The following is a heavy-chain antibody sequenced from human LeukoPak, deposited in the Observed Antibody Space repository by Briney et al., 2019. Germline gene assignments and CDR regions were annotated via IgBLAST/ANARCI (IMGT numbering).Heavy chain of an antibody. V-gene: IGHV4-59*08. CDR3: ARGSGSGYWGAFDI. CDR2: IYYSGST. D-gene: IGHD3-22*01. J-gene: IGHJ3*02. CDR1: GGSISSYY. Sequence: PSETLSLTCTVSGGSISSYYWSWIRQPPGKGLEWIGYIYYSGSTNYNPSLKSRVTISIDTSKNQLSLKLSSVTAADTAVYYCARGSGSGYWGAFDIWGQGTMVSVSS.